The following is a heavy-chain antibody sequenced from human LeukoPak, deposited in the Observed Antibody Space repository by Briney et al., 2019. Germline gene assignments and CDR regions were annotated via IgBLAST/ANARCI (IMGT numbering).Heavy chain of an antibody. D-gene: IGHD6-25*01. CDR3: AREMGQRARYYFDY. V-gene: IGHV1-46*01. CDR2: INPSRGST. J-gene: IGHJ4*02. CDR1: GYTFTSYY. Sequence: ASVKVSCKASGYTFTSYYMHWVRQAPAKGREGMGIINPSRGSTRYAPKFQGRVTMTRDTSTRTVYMELSSLRPADPAVYYCAREMGQRARYYFDYWGQGTLVTVSS.